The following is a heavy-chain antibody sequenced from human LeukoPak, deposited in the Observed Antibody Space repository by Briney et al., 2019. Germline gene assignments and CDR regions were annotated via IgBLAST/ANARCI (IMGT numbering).Heavy chain of an antibody. D-gene: IGHD3-10*01. Sequence: GEFLKISCKGSGYSFTSYWIGWVRQMPGKGLEWMGIIYPGDSDTRYSPSFQGQVTISADKSISTAYLQWSSLEASDTAMYYCARRADGSGSYYIDWGQGTLVTVSS. CDR2: IYPGDSDT. J-gene: IGHJ4*02. CDR3: ARRADGSGSYYID. CDR1: GYSFTSYW. V-gene: IGHV5-51*01.